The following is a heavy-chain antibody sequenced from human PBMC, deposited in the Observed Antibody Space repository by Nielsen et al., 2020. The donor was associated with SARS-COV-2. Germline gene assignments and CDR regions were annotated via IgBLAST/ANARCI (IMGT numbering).Heavy chain of an antibody. CDR2: ISYDGSNK. J-gene: IGHJ4*02. Sequence: GESLKISCAASGFTFSSYAMHWVRQAPGKGLEWVAVISYDGSNKYYADSVKGRFTISRDNAKNSLYLQMNSLRAEDTALYYCAKDLGSSWYFGYFDYWGQGTLVTVSS. D-gene: IGHD6-13*01. CDR1: GFTFSSYA. V-gene: IGHV3-30-3*01. CDR3: AKDLGSSWYFGYFDY.